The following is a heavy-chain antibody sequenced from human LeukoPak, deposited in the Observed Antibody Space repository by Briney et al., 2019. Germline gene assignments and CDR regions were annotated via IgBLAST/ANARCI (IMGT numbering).Heavy chain of an antibody. CDR1: GGSISSGGYY. Sequence: KPSETLSLTCTVSGGSISSGGYYWSWIRQHPGKGLEWIGYIYYSGSTYYNPSLKSRVTISVDTSKNQFSLKLSSVTAADTAVYYCARVHSIRSTDDYWGQGTLVTVSS. V-gene: IGHV4-31*03. CDR3: ARVHSIRSTDDY. D-gene: IGHD3-3*02. CDR2: IYYSGST. J-gene: IGHJ4*02.